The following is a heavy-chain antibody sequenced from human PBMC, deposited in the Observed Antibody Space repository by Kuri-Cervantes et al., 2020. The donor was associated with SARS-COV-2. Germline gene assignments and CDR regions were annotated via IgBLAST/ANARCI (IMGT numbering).Heavy chain of an antibody. J-gene: IGHJ5*02. CDR2: IIPIFGTA. CDR3: ARGDQLLLGSWFDP. CDR1: GYAFTSYG. Sequence: SVKVSCKASGYAFTSYGISWVRQAPGQGLEWMGGIIPIFGTANYAQKFQGRVTITADESTSTAYMELSSLRSEDTAVYYCARGDQLLLGSWFDPWGQGTLVTVSS. D-gene: IGHD2-2*01. V-gene: IGHV1-69*13.